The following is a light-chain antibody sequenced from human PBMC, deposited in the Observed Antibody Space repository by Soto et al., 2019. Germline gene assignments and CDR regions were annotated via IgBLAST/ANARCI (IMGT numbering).Light chain of an antibody. Sequence: QSVLTQPASVSGSPARTITISCTGTNRNIGGYNYVSWYQQHPGKAPKLMIYDVSNRPSGVSNRFSGSKSGNTASLTISGLQAEDEADYYCSSYTSSSTYVFGTGTKVTVL. CDR1: NRNIGGYNY. J-gene: IGLJ1*01. CDR3: SSYTSSSTYV. V-gene: IGLV2-14*01. CDR2: DVS.